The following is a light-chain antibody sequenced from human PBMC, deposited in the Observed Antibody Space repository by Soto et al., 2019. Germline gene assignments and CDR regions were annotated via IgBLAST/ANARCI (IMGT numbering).Light chain of an antibody. CDR1: QSITSS. Sequence: DIQLTQSPSSLSASIGDRVTMTCRASQSITSSLNWYQQKRGKAPNLLIYGASSLSSGVPSRFSGSGSGTDFTLTISTLQPEDFATYYCQQGYSVPVTFGGGTKVE. J-gene: IGKJ4*01. V-gene: IGKV1-39*01. CDR2: GAS. CDR3: QQGYSVPVT.